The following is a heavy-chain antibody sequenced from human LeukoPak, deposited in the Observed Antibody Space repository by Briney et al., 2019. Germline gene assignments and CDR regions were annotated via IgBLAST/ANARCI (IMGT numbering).Heavy chain of an antibody. CDR3: ARDAPGCSCGSCYFDY. D-gene: IGHD2-15*01. J-gene: IGHJ4*02. V-gene: IGHV4-39*07. CDR2: IYTSGST. Sequence: PSETLSLTCTVSGGSISSSSYYWGWIRQPPGKGLEWIGRIYTSGSTNYNPSLKSQVTISLDTSKNQFSLKLSSVTAADTAVYYCARDAPGCSCGSCYFDYWGQGTLVTVSS. CDR1: GGSISSSSYY.